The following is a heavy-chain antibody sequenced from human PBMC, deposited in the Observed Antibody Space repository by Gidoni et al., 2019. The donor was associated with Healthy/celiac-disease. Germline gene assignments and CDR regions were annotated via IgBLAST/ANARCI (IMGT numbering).Heavy chain of an antibody. CDR3: AKVMRGWSGLDY. CDR1: GFTFSSYA. CDR2: ISGSGGST. J-gene: IGHJ4*02. Sequence: EVQLLESGGGLVQPGGSLRLSCAVSGFTFSSYAMRWVRQAPGKGLGWVSAISGSGGSTYYADSVKGRFTISRDNSKNTLYLQMNSLRAEDTAVYYCAKVMRGWSGLDYWGQGTLVTVSS. V-gene: IGHV3-23*01. D-gene: IGHD3-3*01.